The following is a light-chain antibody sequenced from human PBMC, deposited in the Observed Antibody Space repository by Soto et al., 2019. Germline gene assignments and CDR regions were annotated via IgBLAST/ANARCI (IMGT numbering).Light chain of an antibody. CDR2: GAS. V-gene: IGKV3-15*01. CDR1: ESVSNN. J-gene: IGKJ4*01. CDR3: QQYNKWPLT. Sequence: EIVLTQSPATLSVSQGERATLSCRASESVSNNLAWYQQKPGQAPRVLIFGASARATGIPARFSGSGSGTEFTLTISSLQSEDFAVYYCQQYNKWPLTFGGGTKVEIK.